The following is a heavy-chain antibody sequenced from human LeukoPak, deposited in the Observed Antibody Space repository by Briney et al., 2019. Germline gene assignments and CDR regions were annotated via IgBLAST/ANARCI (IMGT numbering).Heavy chain of an antibody. J-gene: IGHJ5*02. Sequence: PSETLSLTCTVSGGSISSYYWSWIRQPAGKGLEWIGRIYTSGSTNYNPSLKSRVTISVDTSKNQFSLKLSSVTAADTAVYYCAKNGQSGFSFDPWGQGTLVTVSS. CDR1: GGSISSYY. CDR2: IYTSGST. V-gene: IGHV4-4*07. CDR3: AKNGQSGFSFDP. D-gene: IGHD3-3*01.